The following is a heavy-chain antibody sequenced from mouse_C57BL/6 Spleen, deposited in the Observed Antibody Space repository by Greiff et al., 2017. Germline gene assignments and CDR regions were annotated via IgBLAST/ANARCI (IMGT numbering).Heavy chain of an antibody. CDR3: ARYMGCYAMDY. Sequence: DVMLVESVGGLVQPGGSLSLSCAASGFTFTDYYMSWVSQPPGKALEWLGFIRNKDNGYTTEYSASVKGRFTISRDNSQSILYLQMNALRAENSATYCCARYMGCYAMDYWGQGTSVTVSS. CDR1: GFTFTDYY. V-gene: IGHV7-3*01. J-gene: IGHJ4*01. CDR2: IRNKDNGYTT.